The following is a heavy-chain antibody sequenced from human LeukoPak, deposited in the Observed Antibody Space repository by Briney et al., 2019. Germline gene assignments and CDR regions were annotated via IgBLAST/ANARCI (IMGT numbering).Heavy chain of an antibody. J-gene: IGHJ4*02. V-gene: IGHV3-23*01. CDR2: ISGSGGST. CDR1: GFTFSSYA. Sequence: GGSLGLSCAASGFTFSSYAMSWVRQAPGKGLEWVSAISGSGGSTYYADSVKGRFTISRDNSKNTLYLQMNSLRAEDTAVYYCAKDQEWELLYPYFDYWGQGTLVTVSS. CDR3: AKDQEWELLYPYFDY. D-gene: IGHD1-26*01.